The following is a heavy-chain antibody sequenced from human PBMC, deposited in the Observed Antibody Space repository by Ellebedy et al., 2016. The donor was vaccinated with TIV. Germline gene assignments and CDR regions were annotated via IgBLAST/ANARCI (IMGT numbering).Heavy chain of an antibody. Sequence: SETLSLTCTVSNYSISSGSYWGWIRQPAGKGLEWIGSIYHIGSTYYNPSLKSRVTISVDTSKNQLYLKLSSVTAADTAVYFCASGYYDTLTGSTGGDFDSWGQGTLVTVSS. CDR1: NYSISSGSY. J-gene: IGHJ4*02. CDR2: IYHIGST. CDR3: ASGYYDTLTGSTGGDFDS. V-gene: IGHV4-38-2*02. D-gene: IGHD3-9*01.